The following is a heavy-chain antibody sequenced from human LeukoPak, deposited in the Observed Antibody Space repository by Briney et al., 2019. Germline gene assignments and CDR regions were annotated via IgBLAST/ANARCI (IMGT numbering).Heavy chain of an antibody. CDR3: ARDLDDYVWGSYRGPFDY. CDR2: IIPIFGTA. D-gene: IGHD3-16*02. CDR1: GGTFSSYA. Sequence: ASVKVSCKASGGTFSSYAISWVRQAPGQGLEWMGGIIPIFGTANYAQKFQGRVTITADESTSTAYMELRSLRFDDTAVYFCARDLDDYVWGSYRGPFDYWGQGTLVAVSS. V-gene: IGHV1-69*01. J-gene: IGHJ4*02.